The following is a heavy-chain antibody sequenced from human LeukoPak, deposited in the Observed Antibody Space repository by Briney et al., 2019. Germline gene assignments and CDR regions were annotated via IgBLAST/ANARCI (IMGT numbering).Heavy chain of an antibody. CDR1: GYTLTELS. V-gene: IGHV1-24*01. J-gene: IGHJ4*02. D-gene: IGHD2-15*01. Sequence: ASVKVSCKVSGYTLTELSMHWVRQAPGKGLEWMGGFDPEDGETIYAQKFQGRVTMTEDTSTDTAYMELSSLRSEDTAAYYCATDLSHCSGGSCYGYWGQGTLVTVSS. CDR2: FDPEDGET. CDR3: ATDLSHCSGGSCYGY.